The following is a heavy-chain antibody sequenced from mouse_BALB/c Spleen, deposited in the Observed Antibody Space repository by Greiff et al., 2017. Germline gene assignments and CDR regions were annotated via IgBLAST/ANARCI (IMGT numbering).Heavy chain of an antibody. Sequence: EVKVVESGGGLVQPGGSLKLSCAASGFTFSSYGMSWVRQTPDKRLELVATINSNGGSTYYPDSVKGRFTISRDNAKNTLYLQMSSLKSEDTAMYYCARDHGYYWYFDVWGAGTTVTVSS. J-gene: IGHJ1*01. CDR3: ARDHGYYWYFDV. D-gene: IGHD2-2*01. CDR2: INSNGGST. CDR1: GFTFSSYG. V-gene: IGHV5-6-3*01.